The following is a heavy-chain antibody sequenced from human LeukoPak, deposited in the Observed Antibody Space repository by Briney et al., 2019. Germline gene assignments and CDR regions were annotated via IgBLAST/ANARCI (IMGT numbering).Heavy chain of an antibody. CDR3: ARGPRGISSTDDY. CDR1: GFTFSSYA. J-gene: IGHJ4*02. CDR2: ISGSGGST. Sequence: GGSLRLSCAASGFTFSSYAMSWVRQAPGKGLEWVSAISGSGGSTYYADSVKGRFTISRDNAKNSLYLQMNSLRAEDTAVYYCARGPRGISSTDDYWGQGTLVTVSS. D-gene: IGHD6-13*01. V-gene: IGHV3-23*01.